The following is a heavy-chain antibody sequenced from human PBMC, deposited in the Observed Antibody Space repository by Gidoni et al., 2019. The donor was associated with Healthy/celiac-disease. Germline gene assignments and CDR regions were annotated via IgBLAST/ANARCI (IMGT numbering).Heavy chain of an antibody. Sequence: QVQLVESGGGVVQPGRSLRLSCAASGFTFSSYGMHWVRQAPGKGLEWVAVIWYDGSNKYYADSVKGRFTISRDNSKNTLYLQMNSLRAEDTAVYYCARVATSYYYYYYYMDVWGKGTTVTVSS. CDR1: GFTFSSYG. V-gene: IGHV3-33*01. J-gene: IGHJ6*03. CDR2: IWYDGSNK. D-gene: IGHD5-12*01. CDR3: ARVATSYYYYYYYMDV.